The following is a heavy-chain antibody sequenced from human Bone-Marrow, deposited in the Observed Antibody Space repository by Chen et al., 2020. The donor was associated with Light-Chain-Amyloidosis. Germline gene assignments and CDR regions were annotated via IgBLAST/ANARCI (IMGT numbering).Heavy chain of an antibody. J-gene: IGHJ6*03. CDR2: IIETGSA. V-gene: IGHV4-34*12. D-gene: IGHD3-3*01. CDR3: ARAIYRYYDLVNFYHYMDV. Sequence: QVQLQEWGTGLLKPSETLSLTCAVYGAPFSNYYWTLVRQAPGKGMEWMGEIIETGSASFNPTLKTRLTMSVEKSKNKFSLKLTSVTAADTAVYYCARAIYRYYDLVNFYHYMDVWGRGTTVTVS. CDR1: GAPFSNYY.